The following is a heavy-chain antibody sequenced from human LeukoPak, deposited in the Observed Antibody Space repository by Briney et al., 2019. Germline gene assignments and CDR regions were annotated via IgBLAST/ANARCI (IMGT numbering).Heavy chain of an antibody. J-gene: IGHJ4*02. CDR1: GFTFSSYA. CDR2: ISGSGSNI. V-gene: IGHV3-23*01. Sequence: GGSLRLSCAASGFTFSSYAMSWVRQAPGRGLEWVSTISGSGSNIYYADSVKGRFTISRDTSKNTVYLQMNSLRAEDKAVNYCAKDRYSSNWLGAFDYWGQGTLVTASS. CDR3: AKDRYSSNWLGAFDY. D-gene: IGHD6-13*01.